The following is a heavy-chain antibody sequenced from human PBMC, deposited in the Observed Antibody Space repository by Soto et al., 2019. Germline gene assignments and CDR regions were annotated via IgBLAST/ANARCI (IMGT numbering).Heavy chain of an antibody. J-gene: IGHJ3*02. CDR2: IYSGGST. D-gene: IGHD3-9*01. Sequence: EVQLVESGGGLVQPGGSLRLSCAASGFTVSSNYMSWVRQAPGKGLEWVAVIYSGGSTYYADSVKGRFTISRDNSKNTLYLQINSLRAEDTALYYCARGGGPTLRYFDWLLSDAFDIWCQGTMVTVSS. CDR3: ARGGGPTLRYFDWLLSDAFDI. V-gene: IGHV3-66*01. CDR1: GFTVSSNY.